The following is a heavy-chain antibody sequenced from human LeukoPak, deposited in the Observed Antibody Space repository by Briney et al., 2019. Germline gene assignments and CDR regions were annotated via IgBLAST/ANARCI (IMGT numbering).Heavy chain of an antibody. CDR2: IWYDGSNK. CDR3: ARAANYHGNPDGPLDY. D-gene: IGHD3-10*01. V-gene: IGHV3-33*01. Sequence: GRSLRLSCAASGFTFSSYGMHWVRQAPGKGLEWVAVIWYDGSNKYYADSVKGRFTISRDNSKNTLYLQMNSLRAEDTAVYYCARAANYHGNPDGPLDYWGQGTLVTVSS. J-gene: IGHJ4*02. CDR1: GFTFSSYG.